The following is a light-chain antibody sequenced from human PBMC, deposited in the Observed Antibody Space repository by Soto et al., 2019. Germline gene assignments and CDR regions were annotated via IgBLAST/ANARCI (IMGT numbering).Light chain of an antibody. CDR3: HQYNNWPRT. Sequence: EIVMTQSPATLSVSPGERATLSCRASQSVRNNLAWYQQKPGQAPSLLIYGASTRATGIPARFSGSGSGTEFTLTISSLQAGDFAVYFCHQYNNWPRTFGQGKRLEIQ. CDR2: GAS. V-gene: IGKV3-15*01. CDR1: QSVRNN. J-gene: IGKJ5*01.